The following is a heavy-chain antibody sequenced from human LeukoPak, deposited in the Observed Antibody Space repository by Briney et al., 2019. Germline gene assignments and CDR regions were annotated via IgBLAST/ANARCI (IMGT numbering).Heavy chain of an antibody. V-gene: IGHV3-30*04. D-gene: IGHD3-9*01. CDR1: GFTFSSYA. J-gene: IGHJ4*02. CDR2: ISYDGSNK. CDR3: ARELTGYHDY. Sequence: PGGSLRLSCAASGFTFSSYAMHWVRQAPGEGLEWVAVISYDGSNKYYADSVKGRFTISRDNSKNTLYLQMNSLRAEDTAVYYCARELTGYHDYWGQGTLVTVSS.